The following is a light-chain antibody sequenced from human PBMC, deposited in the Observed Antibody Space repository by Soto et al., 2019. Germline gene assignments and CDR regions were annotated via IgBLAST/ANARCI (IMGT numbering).Light chain of an antibody. Sequence: DIQMTQSPSSLSASVGDRVTITCRASQSISSYLNWYQQKPGKAPKLLIYAASSLQSGVPSRFSGSGSGTDFTLTISSLQPEDFATYYYQRSYSTPRTFGQGTKLEIK. CDR1: QSISSY. CDR2: AAS. CDR3: QRSYSTPRT. J-gene: IGKJ2*01. V-gene: IGKV1-39*01.